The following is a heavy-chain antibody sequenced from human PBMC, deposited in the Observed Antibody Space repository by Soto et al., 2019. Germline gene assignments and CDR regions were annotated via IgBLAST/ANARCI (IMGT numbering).Heavy chain of an antibody. CDR3: ANSLGYGPGSYYGMDV. Sequence: QVQLVESGGGVVQPGRSLRLSCAASGFTFSSYGLHWVRQAPGKGLDWVAVISYDGVNKYYADSVKGRFTISRDNSKNTLYLQMNSLRDEDTAVYYCANSLGYGPGSYYGMDVWGQGTTVTVSS. CDR2: ISYDGVNK. V-gene: IGHV3-30*18. D-gene: IGHD6-13*01. CDR1: GFTFSSYG. J-gene: IGHJ6*02.